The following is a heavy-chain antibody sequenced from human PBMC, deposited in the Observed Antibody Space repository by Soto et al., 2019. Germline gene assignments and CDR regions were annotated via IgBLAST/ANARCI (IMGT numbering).Heavy chain of an antibody. CDR1: GGTFSSYA. D-gene: IGHD2-21*01. CDR2: IIPIFGTA. Sequence: SVKVSCKASGGTFSSYAISWVRQAPGQGLEWMGGIIPIFGTANYAQKFQGRVTITADESTSTAYMELSSMRSEDTAVYYCAREILNVVVPRRAFDIWGQGTMVTVSS. J-gene: IGHJ3*02. V-gene: IGHV1-69*13. CDR3: AREILNVVVPRRAFDI.